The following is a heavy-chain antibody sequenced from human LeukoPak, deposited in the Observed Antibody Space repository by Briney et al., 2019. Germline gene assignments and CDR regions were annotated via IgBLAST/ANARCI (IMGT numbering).Heavy chain of an antibody. J-gene: IGHJ6*04. Sequence: GRSLRLSCAPSGFTFSSYWMSWVRQAPGKGLEWVANIKQDGSEKYYVDSVKGRFTISRDNAKNSLYLQMNSLRAEDTAVYYCARKAYGLDVWGKGTTVTVSS. CDR1: GFTFSSYW. CDR3: ARKAYGLDV. CDR2: IKQDGSEK. V-gene: IGHV3-7*03.